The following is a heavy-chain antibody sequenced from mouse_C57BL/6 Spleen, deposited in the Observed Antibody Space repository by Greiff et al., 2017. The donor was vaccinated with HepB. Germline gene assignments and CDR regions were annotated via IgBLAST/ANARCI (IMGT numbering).Heavy chain of an antibody. V-gene: IGHV5-9*01. Sequence: EVQLVESGGGLVKPGGSLKLSCAASGFTFSSYTMSWVRQTPEKRLEWVATISGGGGNTYYPDSVKGRFTISRDNAKNTLYLQMSSLRSEDTALYYCARHDGYYDYYAMDYWGQGTSVTVSS. D-gene: IGHD2-3*01. CDR1: GFTFSSYT. CDR2: ISGGGGNT. CDR3: ARHDGYYDYYAMDY. J-gene: IGHJ4*01.